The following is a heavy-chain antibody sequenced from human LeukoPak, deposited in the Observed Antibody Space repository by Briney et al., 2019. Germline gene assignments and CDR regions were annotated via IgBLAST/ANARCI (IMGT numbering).Heavy chain of an antibody. D-gene: IGHD6-19*01. Sequence: GASVKVSCKASGYTFTSYGISWVRQAPRQGLEWMGWISAYNGNTSYAQKLQGRVTMTTDTSTSTAYMELRSLRSDDTAVYYCARDLGYSSGWYSDYWGQGTLVTVSS. CDR2: ISAYNGNT. CDR1: GYTFTSYG. CDR3: ARDLGYSSGWYSDY. J-gene: IGHJ4*02. V-gene: IGHV1-18*01.